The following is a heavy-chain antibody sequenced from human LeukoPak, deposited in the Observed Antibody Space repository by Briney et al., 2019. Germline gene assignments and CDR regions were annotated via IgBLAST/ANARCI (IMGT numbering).Heavy chain of an antibody. Sequence: SETLSLTCTVSGGYISSYYWSWIRQTAGKGLEWIGRIYTSGSTNYNPSLKSRVTMSVDTSKNQFSLKLSSVTAADTAVYYCAGDYYGSGSYYKGGWFDPWGQGTLVTVSS. D-gene: IGHD3-10*01. CDR3: AGDYYGSGSYYKGGWFDP. CDR2: IYTSGST. J-gene: IGHJ5*02. V-gene: IGHV4-4*07. CDR1: GGYISSYY.